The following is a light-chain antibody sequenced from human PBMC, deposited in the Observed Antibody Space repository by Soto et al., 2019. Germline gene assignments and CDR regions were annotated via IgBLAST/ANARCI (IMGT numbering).Light chain of an antibody. CDR1: NSDVVVYNY. CDR3: SSYSRTSTL. Sequence: QSALTQPASVSGSPGQSITISCTGTNSDVVVYNYVSWYQHLPDKAPKLIIYDVSNRPSGVSNRFSGSKSGNTASLTISGLQAEDEADYYCSSYSRTSTLFGTGTKLTVL. CDR2: DVS. J-gene: IGLJ1*01. V-gene: IGLV2-14*03.